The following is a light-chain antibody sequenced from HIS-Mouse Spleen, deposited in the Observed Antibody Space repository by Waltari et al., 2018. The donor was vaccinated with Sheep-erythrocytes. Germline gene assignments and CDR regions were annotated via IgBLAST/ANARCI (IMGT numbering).Light chain of an antibody. CDR3: CSYAGSYNHV. CDR1: SSDVGGYNY. CDR2: AVS. J-gene: IGLJ1*01. V-gene: IGLV2-11*01. Sequence: QSALTQPRSVSGSPGQSVTISCTGTSSDVGGYNYVSWYQQHPGKAPKLMIYAVSKRTSGVPDRFPGSKSGNTASLTISGLQAEDEADYYCCSYAGSYNHVFATGTKVTVL.